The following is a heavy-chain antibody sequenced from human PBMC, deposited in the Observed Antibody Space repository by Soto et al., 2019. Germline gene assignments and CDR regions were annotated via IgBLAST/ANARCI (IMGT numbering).Heavy chain of an antibody. CDR3: ARHGDSSTLRGNYYYYGMDV. D-gene: IGHD6-13*01. Sequence: GESLKISCKCSGYSFTSYWIGLVRQMPGKGLEWMGIIYPGDSDTRYSPSFQGQVTISADKSISTAYLQWSSLKASDTAMYYCARHGDSSTLRGNYYYYGMDVWGQGTTVTVSS. CDR2: IYPGDSDT. CDR1: GYSFTSYW. J-gene: IGHJ6*02. V-gene: IGHV5-51*01.